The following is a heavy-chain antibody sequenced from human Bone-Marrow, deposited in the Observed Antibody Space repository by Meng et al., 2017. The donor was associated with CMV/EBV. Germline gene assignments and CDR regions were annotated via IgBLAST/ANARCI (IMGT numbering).Heavy chain of an antibody. CDR1: GYTFTGYY. V-gene: IGHV1-2*02. J-gene: IGHJ4*02. D-gene: IGHD5-12*01. CDR3: ARSATSIVAPTPFFDY. Sequence: ASVKVSCKASGYTFTGYYMHWVRQAPGQGLERMGWINPNSGGTNYAQKFQGRVTMTRDTSISTAYMELSRLRSDDTAVYYCARSATSIVAPTPFFDYWGQGTLVTVSS. CDR2: INPNSGGT.